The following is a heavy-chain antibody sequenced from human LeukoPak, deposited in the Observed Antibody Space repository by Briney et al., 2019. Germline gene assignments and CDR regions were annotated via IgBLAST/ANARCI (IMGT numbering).Heavy chain of an antibody. D-gene: IGHD3-22*01. CDR1: GFTFSSYG. CDR3: ARDGSINYDSSGYPYYFDY. Sequence: PGRSLRLSCAASGFTFSSYGMHWVRQAPGKGLEWVAVIWNDGINKYYADSVKGRFTISRDNSKNTLYLQMNSLRAEDTAVYYCARDGSINYDSSGYPYYFDYWGQGTLVTVSS. CDR2: IWNDGINK. V-gene: IGHV3-33*01. J-gene: IGHJ4*02.